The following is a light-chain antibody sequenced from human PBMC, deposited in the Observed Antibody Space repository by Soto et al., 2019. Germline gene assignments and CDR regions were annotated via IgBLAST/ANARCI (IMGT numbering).Light chain of an antibody. CDR3: QQYYSNPWT. V-gene: IGKV4-1*01. CDR1: QSVLYNSNNKNH. CDR2: WAS. J-gene: IGKJ1*01. Sequence: DIVMTQSPDSLAVSLGERATINCKSSQSVLYNSNNKNHLGWYQQKPGQPPKLLIYWASTREFGVPDRFSGSGSGTDFTLTISSLQAEDVAIYFCQQYYSNPWTFGQWTRVEIK.